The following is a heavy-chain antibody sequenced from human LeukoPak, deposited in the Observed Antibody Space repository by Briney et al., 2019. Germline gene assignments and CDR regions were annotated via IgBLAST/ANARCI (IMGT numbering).Heavy chain of an antibody. V-gene: IGHV3-7*03. Sequence: GGSLRLSCAASGFSFSTYWMSWIRQAPGKGLEWVANIKQDGSDIYYVDSVKGRSIISRDNAKNSLYLQMNSLRAEDTAVYFCARDWGSYRNYYFDYWGQGTLVTVSS. CDR1: GFSFSTYW. CDR2: IKQDGSDI. J-gene: IGHJ4*02. CDR3: ARDWGSYRNYYFDY. D-gene: IGHD3-16*02.